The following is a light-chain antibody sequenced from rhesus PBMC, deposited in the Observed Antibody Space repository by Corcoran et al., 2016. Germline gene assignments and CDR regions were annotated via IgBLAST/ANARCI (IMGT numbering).Light chain of an antibody. CDR3: QQDYNTPWT. CDR2: AAS. V-gene: IGKV1-94*01. J-gene: IGKJ1*01. CDR1: QGINRE. Sequence: DIQMTQSPSSLSASVGDRVTVTCRASQGINRELNWYQQKPGKAPTLLPYAASSLRTGVSSRFSGSGSGTDFTLTITSLQPEDVATYYCQQDYNTPWTFGQGTKVEIK.